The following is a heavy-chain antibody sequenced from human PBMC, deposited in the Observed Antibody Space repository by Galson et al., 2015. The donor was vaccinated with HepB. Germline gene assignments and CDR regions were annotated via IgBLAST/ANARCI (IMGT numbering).Heavy chain of an antibody. CDR2: ISTYNGKT. D-gene: IGHD3-10*01. J-gene: IGHJ4*02. V-gene: IGHV1-18*01. CDR3: ALRTGTLPYYFDY. Sequence: PVKVSCKASGYTFTSFGISWMRQAPGQRLEWMGWISTYNGKTDYAQKFQGRVSMTTDKSTRTVYLDLRSLRSDDTAVYYCALRTGTLPYYFDYWGQGTQVTVSS. CDR1: GYTFTSFG.